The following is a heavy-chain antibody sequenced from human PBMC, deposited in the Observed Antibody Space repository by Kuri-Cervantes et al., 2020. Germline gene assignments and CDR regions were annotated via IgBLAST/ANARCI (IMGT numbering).Heavy chain of an antibody. CDR1: GYSISSGYY. CDR3: ARVNGTGPFDY. D-gene: IGHD2-8*01. J-gene: IGHJ4*02. Sequence: SETLSLTCAVSGYSISSGYYWGWIRQPPGKGLEWIGSIYHSGSTYYNPSLKSRVTISRDTSKNQFSLKLSSVTAADTAVYYCARVNGTGPFDYWGQGTLVTVSS. CDR2: IYHSGST. V-gene: IGHV4-38-2*01.